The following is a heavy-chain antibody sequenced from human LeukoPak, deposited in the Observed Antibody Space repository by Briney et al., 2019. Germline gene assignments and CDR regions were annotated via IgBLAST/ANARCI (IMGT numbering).Heavy chain of an antibody. CDR2: ISSSSSYI. CDR1: GFSFSSYS. D-gene: IGHD2-15*01. CDR3: ARGRYCSGGSCYFDY. Sequence: GGSLRLSCAASGFSFSSYSMNWLRQAPGKGLEWVSSISSSSSYIYYADSVKGRFTISRDNAKNSLYLQMNSLRAEDTAVYYCARGRYCSGGSCYFDYWGQGTLVTVSS. J-gene: IGHJ4*02. V-gene: IGHV3-21*01.